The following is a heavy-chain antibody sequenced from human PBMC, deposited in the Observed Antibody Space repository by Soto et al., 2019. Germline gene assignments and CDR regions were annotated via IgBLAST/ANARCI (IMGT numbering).Heavy chain of an antibody. J-gene: IGHJ6*02. Sequence: GGSLRLSCAASGFTFSNAWMSWVRQAPGKGLGWVGRIKSKTDGGTTDYAAPVKGRFTISRDDSKNTLYLQMNSLKTEDTAVYYCTTVGLPTSKDDFWVQRPEYYYYGMDVWGQGTTVTVS. CDR2: IKSKTDGGTT. CDR1: GFTFSNAW. D-gene: IGHD3-3*01. V-gene: IGHV3-15*01. CDR3: TTVGLPTSKDDFWVQRPEYYYYGMDV.